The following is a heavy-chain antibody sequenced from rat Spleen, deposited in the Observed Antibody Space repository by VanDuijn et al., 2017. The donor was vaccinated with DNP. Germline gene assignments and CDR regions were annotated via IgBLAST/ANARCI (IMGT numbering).Heavy chain of an antibody. CDR2: ISYDGDRT. Sequence: EVQLVESGGGLVQPGRSLKLSCAASGFTFSDYNMAWVRQAPKKGLEWVATISYDGDRTYYRDSVRGRFTISRDIAKSTLYLQMNSLRSEDTATYYCAKGGDYGGFDYWGQGVMVTVSS. V-gene: IGHV5S10*01. CDR3: AKGGDYGGFDY. J-gene: IGHJ2*01. CDR1: GFTFSDYN. D-gene: IGHD1-11*01.